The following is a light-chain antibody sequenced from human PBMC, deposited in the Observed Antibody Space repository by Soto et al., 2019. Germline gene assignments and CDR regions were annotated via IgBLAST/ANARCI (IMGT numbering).Light chain of an antibody. V-gene: IGLV1-44*01. CDR2: SNH. CDR3: ASWDDSLDIWL. CDR1: SSNIGSNA. Sequence: QAVVTQPPSTSGAPGQRVTISCSGSSSNIGSNAVNWYQQFPGTAPKLLIYSNHQRPSGVPDRFSGSKSGTSASLAISGLQSEDEADYYCASWDDSLDIWLFGGGTKLTVL. J-gene: IGLJ3*02.